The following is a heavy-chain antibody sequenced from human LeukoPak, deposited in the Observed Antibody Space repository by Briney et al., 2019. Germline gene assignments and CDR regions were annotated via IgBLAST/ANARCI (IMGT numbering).Heavy chain of an antibody. CDR3: ARVVYYYDSSGYYYIDY. CDR2: INPNSGGT. V-gene: IGHV1-2*02. CDR1: GYTFTGYY. J-gene: IGHJ4*02. Sequence: ASEKVSCKASGYTFTGYYMHWVRQAPGQGLEWMGWINPNSGGTNYAQKFQGRVTMTRDTSISTAYMELSRLRSDDTAVYYCARVVYYYDSSGYYYIDYWGQGTLVTVSS. D-gene: IGHD3-22*01.